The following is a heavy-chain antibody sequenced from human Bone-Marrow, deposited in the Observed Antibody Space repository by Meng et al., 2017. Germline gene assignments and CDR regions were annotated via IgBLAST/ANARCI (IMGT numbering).Heavy chain of an antibody. D-gene: IGHD6-19*01. CDR2: ISYDGSNK. CDR3: AKSIVSSGWYSEGY. V-gene: IGHV3-30*07. CDR1: GFTFSSYA. Sequence: GESLKISCAASGFTFSSYAMHWVRQAPGKGLEWVAVISYDGSNKYYADSVKGRFTISRDNSKNTLYLQMNSLRAEDTAVYYCAKSIVSSGWYSEGYWGQGTLVTVSS. J-gene: IGHJ4*02.